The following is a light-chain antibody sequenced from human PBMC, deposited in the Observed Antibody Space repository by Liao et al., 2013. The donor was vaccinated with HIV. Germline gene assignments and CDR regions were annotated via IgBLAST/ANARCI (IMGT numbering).Light chain of an antibody. CDR3: QVWDSNSDHAV. CDR1: QLTNILGNKY. CDR2: QDS. Sequence: SYGLTQPPSVSVSPGQTATITCFGDQLTNILGNKYLHWYQQRPGQSPLLVMYQDSRRPSGIPERFSGANSGNTATLTISRVEAGDEADYYCQVWDSNSDHAVFGGGTKLTVL. V-gene: IGLV3-1*01. J-gene: IGLJ2*01.